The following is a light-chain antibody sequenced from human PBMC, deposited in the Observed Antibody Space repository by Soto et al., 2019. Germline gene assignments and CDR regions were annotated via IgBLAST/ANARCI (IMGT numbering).Light chain of an antibody. Sequence: IVMTQSPDTLSVSPGERATLSCRASQSVINKLAWYQQKPGKAPRLLIYDISTRATGIPARFSGNGSETEFTLTISTLQSEDFAVYYCQHYNTWPLTFGQGTRLEIK. J-gene: IGKJ5*01. CDR1: QSVINK. V-gene: IGKV3-15*01. CDR3: QHYNTWPLT. CDR2: DIS.